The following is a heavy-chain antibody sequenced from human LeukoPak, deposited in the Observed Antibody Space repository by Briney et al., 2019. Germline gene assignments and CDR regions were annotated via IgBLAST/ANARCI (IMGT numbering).Heavy chain of an antibody. V-gene: IGHV3-30-3*01. CDR3: ARDEKYSNYYFDY. Sequence: GGSLRLSCAASGFTFSSYAMHWVRQAPGKGLEWVAVISYDGSNKYYADSVKGRFTISRDNSKNTLYLQMNSLRAEDTAVYYCARDEKYSNYYFDYWGQGTLVTASS. D-gene: IGHD4-11*01. CDR1: GFTFSSYA. CDR2: ISYDGSNK. J-gene: IGHJ4*02.